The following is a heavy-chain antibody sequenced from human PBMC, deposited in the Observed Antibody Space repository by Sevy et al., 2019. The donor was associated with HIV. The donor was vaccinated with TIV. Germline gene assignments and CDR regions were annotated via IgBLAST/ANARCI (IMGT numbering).Heavy chain of an antibody. D-gene: IGHD3-3*01. CDR2: INSDGNTI. Sequence: GGSLRLSCAASGFIFSNYWMYWVRQVPGKGPVWVSHINSDGNTISHADSVNGRFTISRDNAKNTLYLQMNSLRAEDTAVYYCARGGGYYTSFDYWGQGTLVTVSS. CDR3: ARGGGYYTSFDY. V-gene: IGHV3-74*01. CDR1: GFIFSNYW. J-gene: IGHJ4*02.